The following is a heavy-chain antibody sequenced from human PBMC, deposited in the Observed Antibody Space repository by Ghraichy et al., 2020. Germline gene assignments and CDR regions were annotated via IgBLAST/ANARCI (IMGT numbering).Heavy chain of an antibody. D-gene: IGHD2-15*01. Sequence: GGSLRLSCAASGFTFSSYWMSWVRQAPGKGLEWVANIKQDGSEKYYVDSVKGRFTISRDNAKNSLYLQMNSLRAEDTAVYYCARDRGAYCSGGSCYRGYYYYGMDVWGQGTTVTVSS. J-gene: IGHJ6*02. CDR1: GFTFSSYW. CDR2: IKQDGSEK. CDR3: ARDRGAYCSGGSCYRGYYYYGMDV. V-gene: IGHV3-7*01.